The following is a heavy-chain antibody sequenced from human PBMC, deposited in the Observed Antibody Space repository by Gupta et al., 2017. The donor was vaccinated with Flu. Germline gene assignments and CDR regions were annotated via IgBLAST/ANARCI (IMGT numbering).Heavy chain of an antibody. CDR3: ARDLGSGTYGWFDT. V-gene: IGHV1-69*01. CDR1: SRYS. Sequence: SRYSINWVRPAPGQGLEWMGGIVPFPVTANYAQKFQGRVTITADESTTTAYMELSSLRFDDTAVYYCARDLGSGTYGWFDTWGQGTLVTVSS. CDR2: IVPFPVTA. D-gene: IGHD1-26*01. J-gene: IGHJ5*02.